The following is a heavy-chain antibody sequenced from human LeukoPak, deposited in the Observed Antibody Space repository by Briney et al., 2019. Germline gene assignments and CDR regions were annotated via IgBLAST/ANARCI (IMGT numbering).Heavy chain of an antibody. CDR3: ARGGGYYDSSGYYWNFDY. V-gene: IGHV1-2*02. D-gene: IGHD3-22*01. CDR1: GYTFTCYY. J-gene: IGHJ4*02. Sequence: ASVKVSCKASGYTFTCYYMHWVRQAPGQGLEWMGWINPNIGGTNYAQKSQRRVNMTRDTSISTAYMERSRPRSDDTAVYYCARGGGYYDSSGYYWNFDYWGQGTLVTVSS. CDR2: INPNIGGT.